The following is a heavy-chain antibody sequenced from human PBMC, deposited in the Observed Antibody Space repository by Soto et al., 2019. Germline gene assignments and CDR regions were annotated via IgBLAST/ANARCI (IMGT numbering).Heavy chain of an antibody. CDR3: ARGLGDRDAFDI. D-gene: IGHD3-16*01. CDR1: GGSFSGYY. CDR2: INHSGST. Sequence: SETLSLTCAVYGGSFSGYYWSWIRQPPGKGLEWIGEINHSGSTNYNPSIKSRVTISVDTSKNQFSLKLSSVTAADTAVDYCARGLGDRDAFDIWGQGTMVTVSS. J-gene: IGHJ3*02. V-gene: IGHV4-34*01.